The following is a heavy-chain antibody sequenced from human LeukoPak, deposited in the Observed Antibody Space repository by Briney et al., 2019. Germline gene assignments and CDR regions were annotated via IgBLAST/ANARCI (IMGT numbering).Heavy chain of an antibody. V-gene: IGHV4-59*01. Sequence: SETLSLTCTVSGGSISSYYWSWIRQPPGKGLEWIGYIYYSGSTNYNPSLKSRVTISVDTSKNQFSLKLSSVTAADTAVYYCARRDSRTHAFDIWGQGTMVTVSS. CDR3: ARRDSRTHAFDI. J-gene: IGHJ3*02. CDR2: IYYSGST. CDR1: GGSISSYY. D-gene: IGHD1/OR15-1a*01.